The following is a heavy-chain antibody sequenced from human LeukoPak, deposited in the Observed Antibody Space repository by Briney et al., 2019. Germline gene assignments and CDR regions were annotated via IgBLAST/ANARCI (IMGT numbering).Heavy chain of an antibody. CDR1: GLTFSSYA. J-gene: IGHJ4*02. V-gene: IGHV3-23*01. D-gene: IGHD6-6*01. CDR2: ISGSGGST. CDR3: ARLTYSSSTGYYFDY. Sequence: GGSLRLSCAASGLTFSSYAMSWVRQAPGKGLEWVSTISGSGGSTSYADSVKGRFTISRDNSKNTLDLQMNSLRAEDTAIYYCARLTYSSSTGYYFDYWGQGTLVTVSS.